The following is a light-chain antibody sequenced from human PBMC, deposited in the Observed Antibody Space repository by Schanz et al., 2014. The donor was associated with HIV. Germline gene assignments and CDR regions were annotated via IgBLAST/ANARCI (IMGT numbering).Light chain of an antibody. J-gene: IGKJ5*01. CDR1: QRLSSSY. CDR3: QQYNDWPPIT. Sequence: EIVLTQSPGTLSLSPGGRATLSCGASQRLSSSYLAWYQQKRDQPPRLVIYATSTRAAGIPDRFSGTGSGTDFTLTISRLEPEDFAVYYCQQYNDWPPITFGQGTRLESK. V-gene: IGKV3-20*01. CDR2: ATS.